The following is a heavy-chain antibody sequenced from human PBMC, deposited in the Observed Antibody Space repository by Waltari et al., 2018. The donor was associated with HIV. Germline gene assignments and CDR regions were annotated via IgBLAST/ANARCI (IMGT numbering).Heavy chain of an antibody. D-gene: IGHD6-13*01. CDR2: IYYSGST. V-gene: IGHV4-30-4*01. CDR1: GGSISSGDYY. CDR3: ARDPRIAAADPYWYFDL. J-gene: IGHJ2*01. Sequence: QVQLKESGPGLVKPSQTLSLTCTVSGGSISSGDYYWSWIRQPQGKGLEWIGYIYYSGSTYYNPSLKSRVTISVDTSKNQFSLKLSSVTAADTAVYYCARDPRIAAADPYWYFDLWGRGTLVTVSS.